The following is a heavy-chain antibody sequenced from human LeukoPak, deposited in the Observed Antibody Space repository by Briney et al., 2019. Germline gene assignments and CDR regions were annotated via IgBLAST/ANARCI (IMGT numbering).Heavy chain of an antibody. J-gene: IGHJ4*02. CDR2: ISGTADTT. Sequence: GGSLRLSWVPSRFTLVGSAMSWGRQAPGKGLEWVSSISGTADTTYYPDSVKGRFTISRDNSKNPLYLQMNSLGADDTAVYYCIIDSSPTVTLGSDYWGQGTLVTVSS. V-gene: IGHV3-23*01. D-gene: IGHD4-17*01. CDR3: IIDSSPTVTLGSDY. CDR1: RFTLVGSA.